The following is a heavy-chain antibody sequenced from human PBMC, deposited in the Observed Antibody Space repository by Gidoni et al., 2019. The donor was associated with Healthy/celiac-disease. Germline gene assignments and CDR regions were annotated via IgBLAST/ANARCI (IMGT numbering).Heavy chain of an antibody. J-gene: IGHJ5*02. Sequence: QVQLQESGPGLVKPSETLSLTCTVSGGSIRSYYWSWLRQPPGKGLEWIGYIYYSGSPNYNPSLKSRVTISVDTSKNQFSLKLSSVTAADTAVYYCARLASRTSNDYNWFDPWGQGTLVTVSS. CDR2: IYYSGSP. D-gene: IGHD2-2*01. CDR1: GGSIRSYY. V-gene: IGHV4-59*08. CDR3: ARLASRTSNDYNWFDP.